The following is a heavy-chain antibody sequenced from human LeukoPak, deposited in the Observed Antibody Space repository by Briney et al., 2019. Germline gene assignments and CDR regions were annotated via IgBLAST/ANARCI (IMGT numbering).Heavy chain of an antibody. CDR2: ISAYNGNT. Sequence: ASVTVSFKASGYTFTIYGISWVRQAPGQGGEWMGWISAYNGNTNYAQKLQGRVTITTDTSTSTAYMELRSLRSDDTAVYYCARFRYSTTSPYYYGMDVWGQGTTVTVSS. CDR1: GYTFTIYG. D-gene: IGHD6-6*01. J-gene: IGHJ6*02. V-gene: IGHV1-18*01. CDR3: ARFRYSTTSPYYYGMDV.